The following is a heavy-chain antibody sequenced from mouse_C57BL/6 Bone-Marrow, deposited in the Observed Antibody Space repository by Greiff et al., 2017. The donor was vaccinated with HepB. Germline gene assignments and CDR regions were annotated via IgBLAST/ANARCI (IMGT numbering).Heavy chain of an antibody. V-gene: IGHV1-81*01. J-gene: IGHJ4*01. CDR1: GYTFTSYG. CDR2: IYPRSGNT. D-gene: IGHD1-1*01. Sequence: QVQLQQSGAELARPGASVKLSCKASGYTFTSYGISWVKQRTGQGLEWIGEIYPRSGNTYYNEKFKGKATLTADKSSSTAYMELRSLTSEDSAVYFCARYDYGSSLPAMDYWGQGTSVPVSS. CDR3: ARYDYGSSLPAMDY.